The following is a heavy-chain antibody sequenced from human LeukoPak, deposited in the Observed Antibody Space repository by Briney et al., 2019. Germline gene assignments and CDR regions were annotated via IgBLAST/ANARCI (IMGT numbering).Heavy chain of an antibody. CDR2: ISWNSDSV. J-gene: IGHJ4*02. D-gene: IGHD3-3*01. CDR3: AKDLERLLLVAGFDY. CDR1: GFNFDAYA. V-gene: IGHV3-9*01. Sequence: SGGSLRLSCAASGFNFDAYAMHWVRQVPGKGLEWVSGISWNSDSVGYADSVKSRFTISRDNAKNSLYLQMNSLRAEDTALYYCAKDLERLLLVAGFDYWGQGTLVTVSS.